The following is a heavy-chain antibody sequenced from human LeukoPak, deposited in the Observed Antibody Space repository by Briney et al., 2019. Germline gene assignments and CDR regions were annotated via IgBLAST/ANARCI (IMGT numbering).Heavy chain of an antibody. J-gene: IGHJ4*02. V-gene: IGHV3-48*01. CDR1: GFTFSSYS. CDR3: ASSSGWYEFDY. D-gene: IGHD6-19*01. CDR2: ISSSSTTI. Sequence: GGSLRLSCAASGFTFSSYSMNWVRQAPGKGLEWVSYISSSSTTIYYADSVKGRFTISRDNAKNSLYLQMNSLRAEDTAVYYCASSSGWYEFDYWGQGTLVTVSS.